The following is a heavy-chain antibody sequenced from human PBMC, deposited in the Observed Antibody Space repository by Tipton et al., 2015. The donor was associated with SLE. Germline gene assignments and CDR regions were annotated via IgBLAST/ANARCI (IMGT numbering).Heavy chain of an antibody. Sequence: SLRLSCAASGFTFSSYEMNWVRQAPGKGLEWVANIKQDGSEKYYVDSVKGRFTISRDNAKNSLYLQMNSLRAEDTAVYYCAREKADYDSSDYWGQGTLVTVSS. V-gene: IGHV3-7*05. CDR1: GFTFSSYE. CDR3: AREKADYDSSDY. J-gene: IGHJ4*02. D-gene: IGHD3-22*01. CDR2: IKQDGSEK.